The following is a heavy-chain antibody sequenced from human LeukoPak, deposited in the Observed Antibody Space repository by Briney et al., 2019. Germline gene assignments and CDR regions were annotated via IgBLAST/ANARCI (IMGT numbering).Heavy chain of an antibody. Sequence: PGGSLRLSCAASGFTFSSFGMPWVRQAPGKGLEWVAYIRYDGSNKKYADSLEGRFTISRDNSKNALYLQIDSLRPEDTAVYYCAKKSGAAFYNWFDPWGQGTLVTVSS. D-gene: IGHD1-26*01. CDR1: GFTFSSFG. J-gene: IGHJ5*02. CDR3: AKKSGAAFYNWFDP. V-gene: IGHV3-30*02. CDR2: IRYDGSNK.